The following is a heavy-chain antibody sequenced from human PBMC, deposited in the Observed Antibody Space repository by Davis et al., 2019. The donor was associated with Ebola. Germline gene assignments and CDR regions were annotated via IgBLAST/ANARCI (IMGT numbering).Heavy chain of an antibody. CDR3: ARIIGDIYYYCMDV. Sequence: SETLSLTCTVSGGSISSYYWSWIRQPPGKGLEWIGFIYYSGSTNYNPSLKSRVTISVDTSKNQFSLKLSSVTAADTAVYYCARIIGDIYYYCMDVWGQGTTVTVSS. D-gene: IGHD5-12*01. CDR2: IYYSGST. J-gene: IGHJ6*02. V-gene: IGHV4-59*01. CDR1: GGSISSYY.